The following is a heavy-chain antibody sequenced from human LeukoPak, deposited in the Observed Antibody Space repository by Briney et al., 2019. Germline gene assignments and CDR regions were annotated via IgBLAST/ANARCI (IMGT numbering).Heavy chain of an antibody. CDR1: GGSFSVYY. V-gene: IGHV4-34*01. CDR3: ARGSVTVGAYFDY. D-gene: IGHD1-26*01. Sequence: SETLSLTCAVYGGSFSVYYWSWIRQPPEKGLEWIGEINHSGNTNYNPSLKSRVTISVDTSKNQLSLKLSSVTAADTAVYYCARGSVTVGAYFDYWGQGTLVTVSS. J-gene: IGHJ4*02. CDR2: INHSGNT.